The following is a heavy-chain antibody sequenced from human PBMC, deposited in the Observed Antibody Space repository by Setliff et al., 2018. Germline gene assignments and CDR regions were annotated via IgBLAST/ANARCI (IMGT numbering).Heavy chain of an antibody. J-gene: IGHJ4*02. CDR3: ASYYDSSPRTDYFDY. CDR2: IYYSGTT. Sequence: SETLSLTCSVSGGSITSRSYYWGWIRQSPGKGLEWLGTIYYSGTTYYNSSLRSRVSISTDTSKNEFSLRLSSVTAADTAVYYCASYYDSSPRTDYFDYWGQGTLVTVS. CDR1: GGSITSRSYY. D-gene: IGHD3-22*01. V-gene: IGHV4-39*07.